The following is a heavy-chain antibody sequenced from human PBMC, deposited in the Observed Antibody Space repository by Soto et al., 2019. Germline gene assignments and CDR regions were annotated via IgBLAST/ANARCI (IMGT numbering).Heavy chain of an antibody. CDR2: IWYDGSNK. V-gene: IGHV3-33*01. J-gene: IGHJ6*02. D-gene: IGHD7-27*01. Sequence: ALRLSCAASGFTFSSYGMDWVRQAPVKGLEGVAVIWYDGSNKYYADSVKGRFTSSRDNSKNTLDLQMNSLRAEDTAVYYCARSNHGYYYGTAVWSQGTSDTVSS. CDR3: ARSNHGYYYGTAV. CDR1: GFTFSSYG.